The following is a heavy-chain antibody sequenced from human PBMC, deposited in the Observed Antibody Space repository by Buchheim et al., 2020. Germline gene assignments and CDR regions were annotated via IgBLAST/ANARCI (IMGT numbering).Heavy chain of an antibody. V-gene: IGHV3-30*18. CDR1: GFTFSSYG. CDR3: AKVGYYGDYPGGGDY. J-gene: IGHJ4*02. CDR2: ISYDGSNK. D-gene: IGHD4-17*01. Sequence: QVQLVESGGGVVQPGRSLRLSCAASGFTFSSYGMHWVRQAPGKGLEWVAVISYDGSNKYYADSVKGRFTISRDNSKNTLYLKMNSLRAEDTAGYYGAKVGYYGDYPGGGDYWGQGTL.